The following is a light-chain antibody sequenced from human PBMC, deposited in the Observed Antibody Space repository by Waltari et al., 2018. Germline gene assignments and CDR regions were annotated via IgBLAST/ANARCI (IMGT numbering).Light chain of an antibody. CDR1: VLAKGL. CDR3: YSATDNRLL. J-gene: IGLJ2*01. CDR2: KDS. Sequence: SYELTQPSSESVSQGQTAEITCPGDVLAKGLGRWFVQRPGQAPVLIIYKDSERPSGVPERFSGSRSGTTVTLTISGAQVEDEADYYCYSATDNRLLFGGGTKLTVL. V-gene: IGLV3-27*01.